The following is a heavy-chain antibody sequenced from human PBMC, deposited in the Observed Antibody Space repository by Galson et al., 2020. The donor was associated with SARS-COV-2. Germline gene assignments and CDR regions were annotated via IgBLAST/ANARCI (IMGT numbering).Heavy chain of an antibody. D-gene: IGHD6-19*01. Sequence: ASVTVSCKALQSTVTHYYLHWVRPAPGTGREWMGIVNPNNNSTVYAQKFQGRFTMARDTSTKTFYMDLSSLRSEDTAVSYCVAVEPIGRDYWGQGTLVTVSS. CDR3: VAVEPIGRDY. J-gene: IGHJ4*02. CDR1: QSTVTHYY. CDR2: VNPNNNST. V-gene: IGHV1-46*01.